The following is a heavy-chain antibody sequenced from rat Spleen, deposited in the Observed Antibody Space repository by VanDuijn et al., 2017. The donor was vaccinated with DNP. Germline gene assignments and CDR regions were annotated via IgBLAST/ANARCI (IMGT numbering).Heavy chain of an antibody. J-gene: IGHJ2*01. CDR3: TRERGYGGNQPLLDY. V-gene: IGHV2S8*01. Sequence: QVQLKESGPGLVQPSQTLSLTCTVSGFSLTSYGVSWVRQPPGKGLEWIAAISSGGSTYYNSALKSRLSISRDTSQSQVFLKMNSLQTEDTAIYFCTRERGYGGNQPLLDYWGQGVMVTVSS. CDR1: GFSLTSYG. CDR2: ISSGGST. D-gene: IGHD1-11*01.